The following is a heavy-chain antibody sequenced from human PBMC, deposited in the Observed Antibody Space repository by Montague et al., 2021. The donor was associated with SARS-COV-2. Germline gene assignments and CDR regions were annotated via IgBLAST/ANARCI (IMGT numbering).Heavy chain of an antibody. Sequence: SLRLSCAASVFIVSNKYMSWVRQAAGKGLDWVSIIYPDGSTYYSDSLKGRFTISRDNSKNTLYLQMNDLEPEDMAVYYCATSGAPNLGDSWGQGTLVTVSS. V-gene: IGHV3-53*01. CDR3: ATSGAPNLGDS. CDR1: VFIVSNKY. D-gene: IGHD2-8*01. CDR2: IYPDGST. J-gene: IGHJ4*02.